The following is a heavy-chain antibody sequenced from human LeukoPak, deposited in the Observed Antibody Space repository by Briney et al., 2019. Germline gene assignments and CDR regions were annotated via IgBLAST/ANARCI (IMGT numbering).Heavy chain of an antibody. D-gene: IGHD6-13*01. CDR3: ARDEAGAAAGTSNY. CDR2: ISYDGSNK. Sequence: GGSLRLSCAASGFTFSSYAMHWVRQAPGKGLEWVAVISYDGSNKYYADSVKGRFTISRDNSKNTLYLQMNSLRAEDTAVYYCARDEAGAAAGTSNYWGQGTLVTVSS. CDR1: GFTFSSYA. J-gene: IGHJ4*02. V-gene: IGHV3-30*04.